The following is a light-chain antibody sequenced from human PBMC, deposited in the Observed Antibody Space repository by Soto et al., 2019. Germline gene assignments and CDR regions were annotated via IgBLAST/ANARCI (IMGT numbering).Light chain of an antibody. Sequence: ELVMTQSPATLSVSPGERATLSCRASQSVSSNLAWYQQKPGQAPRLLIYGASTRATGIPARFSGSGSGTEFTLTISSLQSEEFAVYYCQQYNNWPPWTFGQGTKVDIK. V-gene: IGKV3-15*01. CDR1: QSVSSN. CDR2: GAS. J-gene: IGKJ1*01. CDR3: QQYNNWPPWT.